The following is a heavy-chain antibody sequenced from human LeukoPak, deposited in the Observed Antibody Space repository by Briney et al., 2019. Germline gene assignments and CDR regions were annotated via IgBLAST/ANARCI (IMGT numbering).Heavy chain of an antibody. D-gene: IGHD1-26*01. V-gene: IGHV4-59*01. CDR2: IYYSGST. CDR3: ATWGLRPYYFDY. J-gene: IGHJ4*02. CDR1: GGSISSYY. Sequence: SETLSLTCTVSGGSISSYYWSWIRQPPGKGLEWIGYIYYSGSTNYNPSLKSRVTISVDTSKNQFSLKLSSVTAADTAVYYCATWGLRPYYFDYWGQGTLVTVSS.